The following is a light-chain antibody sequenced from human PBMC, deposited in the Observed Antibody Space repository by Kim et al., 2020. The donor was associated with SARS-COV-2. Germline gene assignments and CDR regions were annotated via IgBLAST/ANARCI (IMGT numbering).Light chain of an antibody. CDR2: LNSDGSH. CDR3: QTWGTGSWV. Sequence: APAKLTCTLSSGHSSYAIAWHQQQPEKGPRYLMKLNSDGSHSKGDGIPDRFSGSSSGAERYLTISSLQSEDEADYYCQTWGTGSWVFGGGTQLTVL. CDR1: SGHSSYA. J-gene: IGLJ3*02. V-gene: IGLV4-69*01.